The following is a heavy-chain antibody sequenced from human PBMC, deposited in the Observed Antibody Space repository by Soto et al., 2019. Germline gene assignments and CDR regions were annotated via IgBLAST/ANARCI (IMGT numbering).Heavy chain of an antibody. J-gene: IGHJ3*02. CDR3: ARDVGQYCGGDCPRASAENDAFDI. Sequence: GASVKVSCKASGYTFTSYHMHWVRQAPGQGLEWMGIINPSGGSTSYAQKFQGRVTMTRDTSTSTVYMELSSLRSEDTAVYYCARDVGQYCGGDCPRASAENDAFDIWGQGTMVTVSS. D-gene: IGHD2-21*02. CDR2: INPSGGST. V-gene: IGHV1-46*01. CDR1: GYTFTSYH.